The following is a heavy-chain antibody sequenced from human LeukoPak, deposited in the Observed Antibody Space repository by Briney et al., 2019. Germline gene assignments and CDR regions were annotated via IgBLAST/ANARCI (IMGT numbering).Heavy chain of an antibody. CDR1: GFTFSNYW. J-gene: IGHJ4*02. Sequence: GGSLRLSCAASGFTFSNYWMHWIRRAPGNGLIWVSRINSDGSSTAYADSVKGRFTISRDNAKNTLYLQMNSLRVEDTAVYYCVRGAPFDYWGQGILVTVSS. CDR2: INSDGSST. CDR3: VRGAPFDY. V-gene: IGHV3-74*01.